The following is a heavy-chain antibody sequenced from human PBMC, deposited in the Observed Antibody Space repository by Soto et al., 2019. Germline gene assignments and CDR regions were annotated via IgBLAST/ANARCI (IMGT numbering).Heavy chain of an antibody. J-gene: IGHJ5*02. Sequence: SETLSLTCAVYGGSFSGYYWSWIRQPPGKGLEWIGEINHSGSTNYNPSLKSRVTISVDTSKNQFSLKLSSVTAADTAVYYCARALITTPKTPVVGLNWFDPWGQGTLVTVSS. D-gene: IGHD1-26*01. CDR2: INHSGST. V-gene: IGHV4-34*01. CDR3: ARALITTPKTPVVGLNWFDP. CDR1: GGSFSGYY.